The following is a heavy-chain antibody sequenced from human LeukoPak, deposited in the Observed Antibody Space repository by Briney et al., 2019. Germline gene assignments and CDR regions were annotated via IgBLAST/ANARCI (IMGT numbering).Heavy chain of an antibody. CDR3: VRGAGLVVTAISAFDI. V-gene: IGHV3-53*01. D-gene: IGHD2-21*02. J-gene: IGHJ3*02. Sequence: GGSLRLSCAASGLTVSSNYMSWVRQAPGKGLEWVSVMFSGGSTYYADSVKGRFTVSRDNSKNTLYFQMNSLRVEDTAVYYCVRGAGLVVTAISAFDIWGQGTKVIVSS. CDR1: GLTVSSNY. CDR2: MFSGGST.